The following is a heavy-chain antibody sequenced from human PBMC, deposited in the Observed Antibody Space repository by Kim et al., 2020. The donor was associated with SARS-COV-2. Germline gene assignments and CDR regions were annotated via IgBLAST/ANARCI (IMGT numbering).Heavy chain of an antibody. Sequence: SETLSLTCAVYGGSFSGYYWSWIRQPPGKGLEWIGEINHSGSTNYNPSLKSRVTISVDTSKNQFSLKLSSVTAADTAVYYCARGEIVVVTAMVTYYYSYFMSVWSKGTTVTVPS. D-gene: IGHD2-21*02. J-gene: IGHJ6*03. CDR2: INHSGST. CDR1: GGSFSGYY. CDR3: ARGEIVVVTAMVTYYYSYFMSV. V-gene: IGHV4-34*01.